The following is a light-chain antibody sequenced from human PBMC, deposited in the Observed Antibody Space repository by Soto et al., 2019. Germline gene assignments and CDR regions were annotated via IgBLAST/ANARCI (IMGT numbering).Light chain of an antibody. CDR2: GTS. J-gene: IGKJ5*01. V-gene: IGKV3-20*01. CDR3: EQYGSSPLSIT. Sequence: EIVLTQSPDTLSLSPGERATVSCRASQSVSRSNLAWYQHKPGQAPRLLIYGTSNRATGIPDRFIGSVSGTDLTLTISSLEPEDFAVYYCEQYGSSPLSITFGQGTRLEIK. CDR1: QSVSRSN.